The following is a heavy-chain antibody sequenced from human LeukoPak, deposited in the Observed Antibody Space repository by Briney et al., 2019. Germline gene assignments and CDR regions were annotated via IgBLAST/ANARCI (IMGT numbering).Heavy chain of an antibody. J-gene: IGHJ5*02. CDR2: IYYSGST. CDR3: ARSITMILVVIAPGLNWFDP. V-gene: IGHV4-39*07. D-gene: IGHD3-22*01. Sequence: SETLSLTCTVSGGSLSSSSYYWGWVRQPPGKGLEWLGSIYYSGSTYYNPSLKSRVTISVDTSKFPFSLKLTSVTAAHTAVYYCARSITMILVVIAPGLNWFDPWGQGTLVTVSS. CDR1: GGSLSSSSYY.